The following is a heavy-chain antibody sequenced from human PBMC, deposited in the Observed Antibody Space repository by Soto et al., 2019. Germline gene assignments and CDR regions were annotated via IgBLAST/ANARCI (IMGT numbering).Heavy chain of an antibody. CDR1: GYTFTSYG. V-gene: IGHV1-18*01. CDR2: ISAYNGNT. D-gene: IGHD6-13*01. CDR3: ARDQAPGYSSSWFTTTSNPQFDY. Sequence: VQLVQSGAEVKKPGASVKVSCKASGYTFTSYGISWVRQAPGQGLEWMGWISAYNGNTNYAQKLQGRVTMTTDTSTSTAYMELRSLRSDDTAVYYCARDQAPGYSSSWFTTTSNPQFDYWGQGTLVTVSS. J-gene: IGHJ4*02.